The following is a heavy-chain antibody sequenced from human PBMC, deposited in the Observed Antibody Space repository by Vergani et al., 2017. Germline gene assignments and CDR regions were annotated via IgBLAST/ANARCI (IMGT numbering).Heavy chain of an antibody. D-gene: IGHD3-9*01. J-gene: IGHJ3*02. CDR1: GGTFSSYA. Sequence: QVQLVQSGAEVKKPGSSVKVSCKASGGTFSSYAISWVRQAPGQGLEWMGGIIPIFGTANYAQKFQGRVTITADESTGTAYMELSSLRSEDTAVYYCARAFARYDILAGYYWVDAFYIWGQGGMVSVSS. CDR2: IIPIFGTA. CDR3: ARAFARYDILAGYYWVDAFYI. V-gene: IGHV1-69*01.